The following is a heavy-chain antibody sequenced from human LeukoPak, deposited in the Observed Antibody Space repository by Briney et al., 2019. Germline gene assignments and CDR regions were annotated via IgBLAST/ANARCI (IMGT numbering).Heavy chain of an antibody. CDR2: IYTSGST. V-gene: IGHV4-4*07. D-gene: IGHD3-10*01. Sequence: SETLPLTCTVSGGSISSFYWSWIRQPAGKGLEWIGRIYTSGSTNYNPSLKSRVTMSVDTSKNQFSLKLFSVTAADTAVYYCARRSRRYDSRNGFDYWGQGTLVTVSS. J-gene: IGHJ4*02. CDR1: GGSISSFY. CDR3: ARRSRRYDSRNGFDY.